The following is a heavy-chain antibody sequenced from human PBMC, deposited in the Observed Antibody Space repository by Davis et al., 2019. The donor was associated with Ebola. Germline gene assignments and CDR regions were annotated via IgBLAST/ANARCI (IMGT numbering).Heavy chain of an antibody. CDR2: INGFNGNT. Sequence: ASVKVSCKASGYTFTYRYLHWVRQAPGQGLEWMGWINGFNGNTNYAQKLQGRVTMTTDTLANIAYMELRGLRSDETAVYYCARGRYPTSSLDFWGQGTPVTVSS. V-gene: IGHV1-18*04. CDR3: ARGRYPTSSLDF. J-gene: IGHJ4*02. D-gene: IGHD6-6*01. CDR1: GYTFTYRY.